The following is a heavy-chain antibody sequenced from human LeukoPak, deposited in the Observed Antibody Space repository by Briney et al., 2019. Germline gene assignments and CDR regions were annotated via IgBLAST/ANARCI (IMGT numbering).Heavy chain of an antibody. CDR2: TYSGGST. CDR3: ARDNYYYYMDV. J-gene: IGHJ6*03. Sequence: QTGGSLRLSCAASGFTVSSNYMTWVRQAPGKGLEWVSVTYSGGSTYYADSVKGRFTISRDNSKNTVYLQMNSLRAEDTAVYYCARDNYYYYMDVWGKGTTVTISS. CDR1: GFTVSSNY. V-gene: IGHV3-66*01.